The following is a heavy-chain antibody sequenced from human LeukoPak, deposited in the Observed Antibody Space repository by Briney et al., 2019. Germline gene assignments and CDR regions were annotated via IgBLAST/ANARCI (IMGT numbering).Heavy chain of an antibody. CDR1: GYTFTGYY. CDR2: INPNSGGT. J-gene: IGHJ6*02. V-gene: IGHV1-2*04. D-gene: IGHD2-2*01. CDR3: ARDFGGYCSSTSCYSGGYYYGMDV. Sequence: ASVKVSCKASGYTFTGYYMHWVRQAPGQGLEWMGWINPNSGGTNYAQKFQGWVTMTRDTSISTAYMELSRLRSDDTAVYYCARDFGGYCSSTSCYSGGYYYGMDVWGQGTTVTVSS.